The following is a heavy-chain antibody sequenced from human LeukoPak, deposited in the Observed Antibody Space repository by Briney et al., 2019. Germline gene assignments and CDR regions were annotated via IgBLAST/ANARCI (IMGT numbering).Heavy chain of an antibody. V-gene: IGHV3-74*01. CDR2: INPDGSST. Sequence: GGSLRLSCAASGFTFSRYWMHRVRQAPGKGLVWVSHINPDGSSTRYADSVKGRFTISRDNAKNTLYLQMNSLRAEDTAVYYCVRVRGAVAATPLEFDYWGQGTLVTVSS. CDR3: VRVRGAVAATPLEFDY. CDR1: GFTFSRYW. J-gene: IGHJ4*02. D-gene: IGHD6-19*01.